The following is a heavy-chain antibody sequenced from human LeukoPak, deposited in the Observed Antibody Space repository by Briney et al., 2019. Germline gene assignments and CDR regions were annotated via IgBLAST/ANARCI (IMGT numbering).Heavy chain of an antibody. D-gene: IGHD3-3*01. CDR1: GFTFSSYA. J-gene: IGHJ6*02. Sequence: GSLRLSCAASGFTFSSYAMSWVRQAPGKGLEWIGSIYYSGSTYYNPSLKSRVTISVDTSKNQFSLKLSSVTAADTAVYYCAREITIDGMDVWGQGTTVTVSS. V-gene: IGHV4-39*01. CDR2: IYYSGST. CDR3: AREITIDGMDV.